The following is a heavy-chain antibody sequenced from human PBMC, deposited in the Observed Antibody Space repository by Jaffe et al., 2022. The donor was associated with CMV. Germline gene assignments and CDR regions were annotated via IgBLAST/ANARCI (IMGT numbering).Heavy chain of an antibody. CDR1: GFTFSSYS. D-gene: IGHD3-3*01. CDR3: ARGGYYYFGDYYGMDV. CDR2: ISSSSSYI. V-gene: IGHV3-21*01. Sequence: EVQLVESGGGLVKPGGSLRLSCAASGFTFSSYSMNWVRQAPGKGLEWVSSISSSSSYIYYADSVKGRFTISRDNAKNSLYLQMNSLRAEDTAVYYCARGGYYYFGDYYGMDVWGQGTTVTVSS. J-gene: IGHJ6*02.